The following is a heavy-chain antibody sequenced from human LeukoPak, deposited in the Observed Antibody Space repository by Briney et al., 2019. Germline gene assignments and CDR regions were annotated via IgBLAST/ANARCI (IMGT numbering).Heavy chain of an antibody. V-gene: IGHV1-2*02. D-gene: IGHD5-18*01. CDR1: GYTFTGYY. CDR3: AREPYSYAYYYYGMDV. J-gene: IGHJ6*02. Sequence: ASVKVSCKASGYTFTGYYMHWVRQAPGQGLEWMGWINPNSGGTNYAQKFQGRVTMTRDTSISTAYMELSRLRSDDTAVYYCAREPYSYAYYYYGMDVWGQGTTVTVSS. CDR2: INPNSGGT.